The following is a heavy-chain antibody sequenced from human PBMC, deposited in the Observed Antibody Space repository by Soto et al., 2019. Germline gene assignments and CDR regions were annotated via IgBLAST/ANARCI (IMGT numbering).Heavy chain of an antibody. V-gene: IGHV4-4*07. J-gene: IGHJ5*02. CDR1: LDSISNSY. CDR3: AKGRGFYSDNYFDP. CDR2: IYSSGNA. Sequence: PSETLSLTCSVSLDSISNSYWTWIRQPAGKGLEWIGHIYSSGNANYNPSLKSRVTMSLDTSKNQFSLSLKSVTAADTAIYYCAKGRGFYSDNYFDPWGQGNQVTV. D-gene: IGHD3-22*01.